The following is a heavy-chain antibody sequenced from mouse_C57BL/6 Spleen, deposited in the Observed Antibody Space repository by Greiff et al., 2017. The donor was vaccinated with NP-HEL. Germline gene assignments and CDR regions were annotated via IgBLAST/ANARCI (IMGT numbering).Heavy chain of an antibody. J-gene: IGHJ4*01. CDR3: ARRFITTVVATDYYAMDY. D-gene: IGHD1-1*01. CDR2: IDPSDSYT. Sequence: VQLQQSGAELVMPGASVKLSCKASGYTFTSYWMHWVKQRPGQGLEWIGEIDPSDSYTNYNQKFKGKSTLTVDKSSSTAYMQLSSLTSEDSAVYYCARRFITTVVATDYYAMDYWGQGTSVTVSS. CDR1: GYTFTSYW. V-gene: IGHV1-69*01.